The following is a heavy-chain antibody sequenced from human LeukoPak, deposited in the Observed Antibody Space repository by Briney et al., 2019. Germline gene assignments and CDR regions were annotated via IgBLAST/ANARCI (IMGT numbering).Heavy chain of an antibody. J-gene: IGHJ4*02. D-gene: IGHD1-26*01. Sequence: GGSLRLSCTASGFTFSSYSMNWVRQAPGKGLEWVSTISGGGGSTYYADSVKGRFTISRDNSKNTLYLQVNSLRAEDTAVYYCAKGGKWDVTPFDYWGQGTLVTVSS. CDR2: ISGGGGST. V-gene: IGHV3-23*01. CDR1: GFTFSSYS. CDR3: AKGGKWDVTPFDY.